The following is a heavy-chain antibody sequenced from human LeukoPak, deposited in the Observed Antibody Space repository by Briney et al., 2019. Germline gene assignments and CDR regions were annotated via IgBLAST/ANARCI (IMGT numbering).Heavy chain of an antibody. V-gene: IGHV4-31*03. J-gene: IGHJ5*02. CDR3: SKEGRVPPVYL. D-gene: IGHD3-10*01. Sequence: SETLSLTCTVSGGSISSGGYYWSWIRQHPGKSLEWIGYIYYSGSTYYNPSLKSRVTISVDTSKNQFSLKLSSVTAADTAVYYRSKEGRVPPVYLWGQGTLVTVSS. CDR1: GGSISSGGYY. CDR2: IYYSGST.